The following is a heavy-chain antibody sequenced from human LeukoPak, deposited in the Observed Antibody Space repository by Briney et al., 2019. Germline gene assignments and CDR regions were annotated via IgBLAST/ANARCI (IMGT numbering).Heavy chain of an antibody. V-gene: IGHV3-30*18. J-gene: IGHJ4*02. CDR2: VSYDGSNK. CDR3: AKEYDSRSYYGR. Sequence: GGSLRLSCAASGFTFSSYGMHWVRRAPGKGLEWVALVSYDGSNKYYAESVKGRFTISRDNSKNTLYLQMDSLRAEDTAVYYCAKEYDSRSYYGRWGQGTLVTVSS. D-gene: IGHD3-10*01. CDR1: GFTFSSYG.